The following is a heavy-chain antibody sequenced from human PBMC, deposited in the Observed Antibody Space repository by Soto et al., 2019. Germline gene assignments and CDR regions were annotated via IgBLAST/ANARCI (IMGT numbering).Heavy chain of an antibody. CDR2: IIPIFGTA. D-gene: IGHD2-21*02. CDR3: ARDEDCGGDCYWL. Sequence: ASVKVSCKASGGTFSSYAISWVRQAPGQGLEWMGGIIPIFGTANYAQKFQGRVTITADESTSTAYMELSSLRSEDTAVYYCARDEDCGGDCYWLWGQGTLVTVSS. CDR1: GGTFSSYA. J-gene: IGHJ4*02. V-gene: IGHV1-69*13.